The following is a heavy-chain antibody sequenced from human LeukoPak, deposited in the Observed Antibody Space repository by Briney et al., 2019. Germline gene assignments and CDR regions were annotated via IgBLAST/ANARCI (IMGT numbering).Heavy chain of an antibody. V-gene: IGHV4-61*02. J-gene: IGHJ4*02. D-gene: IGHD1-7*01. CDR1: GGSISSGSYY. CDR3: ARADRTGTRKGFDF. Sequence: SQTLSLTCTVSGGSISSGSYYWSWIRQPAGKGLEWIGRIYTSGSTNYNPPLKSRVTISVDTSKNQFSLKLSSVTAADTAVYYCARADRTGTRKGFDFWGQGTLVTVSS. CDR2: IYTSGST.